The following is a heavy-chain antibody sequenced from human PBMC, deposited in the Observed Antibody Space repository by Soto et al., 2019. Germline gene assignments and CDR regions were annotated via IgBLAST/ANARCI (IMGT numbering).Heavy chain of an antibody. D-gene: IGHD3-10*01. CDR2: ISGSGGTT. J-gene: IGHJ4*02. Sequence: EVQLLESGGGLVQPGGSLRLSCAASGFTFSSYAMSWVRQAPGKGLEWVSAISGSGGTTYYADSVSGRFTISRDNSKNTLYLQMNSLRAEDTAVYYCAKDRSCGSVSGKISPFDYWGQGTLVTVSS. CDR1: GFTFSSYA. V-gene: IGHV3-23*01. CDR3: AKDRSCGSVSGKISPFDY.